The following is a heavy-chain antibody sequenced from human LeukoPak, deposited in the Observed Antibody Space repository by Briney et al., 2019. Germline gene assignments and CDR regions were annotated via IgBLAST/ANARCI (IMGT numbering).Heavy chain of an antibody. CDR2: IIPIFGTA. V-gene: IGHV1-69*06. Sequence: SVKVSRKGSGCSFSSYAISWVRQAPGQGLEWVGGIIPIFGTANYEQKFQGRVTITEDKSKSTANMELSSLRSEDTAVYYCARAPRYCSSTSCSLTLDPWGQGTLVTVSS. CDR1: GCSFSSYA. J-gene: IGHJ5*02. D-gene: IGHD2-2*01. CDR3: ARAPRYCSSTSCSLTLDP.